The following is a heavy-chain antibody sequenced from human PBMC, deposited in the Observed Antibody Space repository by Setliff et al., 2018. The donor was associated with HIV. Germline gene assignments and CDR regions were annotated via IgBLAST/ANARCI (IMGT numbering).Heavy chain of an antibody. CDR1: GFVFGSFV. CDR3: AKEDQRVTSVDY. V-gene: IGHV3-23*01. Sequence: HPGGSLRLSCAASGFVFGSFVMSWVRQTPGKGLEWVSGISGSGDSIYYGDSVKGRFTISRDNSKSTLFLQMNNLRSEDTAVYYCAKEDQRVTSVDYWGQGTPVTVSS. CDR2: ISGSGDSI. J-gene: IGHJ4*02. D-gene: IGHD2-2*01.